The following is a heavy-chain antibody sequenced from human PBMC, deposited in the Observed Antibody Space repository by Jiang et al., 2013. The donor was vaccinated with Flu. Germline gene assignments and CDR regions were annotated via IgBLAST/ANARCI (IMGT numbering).Heavy chain of an antibody. Sequence: SCKASGYTFTSYDINWVRQATGQGLEWMGWMNPNSGNTGYAQKFQGRVTMTRNTSISTAYMELSSLRSEDTAVYYCARVSRIAALFLNWFDPWGQGTLVTVSS. CDR2: MNPNSGNT. J-gene: IGHJ5*02. CDR1: GYTFTSYD. D-gene: IGHD6-6*01. CDR3: ARVSRIAALFLNWFDP. V-gene: IGHV1-8*01.